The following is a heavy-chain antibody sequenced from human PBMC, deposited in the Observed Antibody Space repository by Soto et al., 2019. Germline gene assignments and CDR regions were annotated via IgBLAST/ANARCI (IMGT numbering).Heavy chain of an antibody. CDR2: VYHNGKT. D-gene: IGHD3-22*01. J-gene: IGHJ5*02. CDR3: ATDKRVTMIGGWFDP. V-gene: IGHV4-38-2*02. CDR1: GYSITSGYY. Sequence: SETLSLTCHVSGYSITSGYYWAWFRQSPGKGLEWIGSVYHNGKTYYKPSLRSRVTISVDTAKNQFSLRLTSVTAADTAVYHCATDKRVTMIGGWFDPWGQGILVTVSS.